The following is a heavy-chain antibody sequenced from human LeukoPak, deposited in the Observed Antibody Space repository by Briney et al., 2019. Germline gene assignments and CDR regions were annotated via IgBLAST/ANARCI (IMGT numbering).Heavy chain of an antibody. D-gene: IGHD3-16*01. CDR1: GDSVSSNSAA. Sequence: SQTLSLTCAITGDSVSSNSAAWNWIRQSPSRGLEWLGRTYYRSKWYTYYAVSVKGRITINSDTSKNQFSLQLNSVTPEDTAVYYCARGWGGNIDHWGQGTLVTVSS. CDR2: TYYRSKWYT. J-gene: IGHJ5*02. V-gene: IGHV6-1*01. CDR3: ARGWGGNIDH.